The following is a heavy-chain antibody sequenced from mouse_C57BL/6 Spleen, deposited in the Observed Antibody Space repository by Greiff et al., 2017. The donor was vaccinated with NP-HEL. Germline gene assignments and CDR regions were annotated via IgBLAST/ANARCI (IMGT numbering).Heavy chain of an antibody. CDR3: TRTSYGSSSFAY. Sequence: VQLQQSGAELVRPGASVTLSCKASGYTFTDYEMHWVKQTPVHGLEWIGAIDPETGGTAYNQKFKGKAILTADKSSSTAYMELRRPTSEDSAVYYGTRTSYGSSSFAYWGQGTLVTVSA. CDR1: GYTFTDYE. V-gene: IGHV1-15*01. D-gene: IGHD1-1*01. CDR2: IDPETGGT. J-gene: IGHJ3*01.